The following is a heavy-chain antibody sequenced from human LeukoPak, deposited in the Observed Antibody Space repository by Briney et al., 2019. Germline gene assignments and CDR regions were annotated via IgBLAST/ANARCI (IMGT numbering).Heavy chain of an antibody. CDR1: GFTFSSYA. CDR3: ARDPLGITMVRGDY. Sequence: PGGSLRLSCAASGFTFSSYAMHWVRQAPGKGLEWVAVISYDGSNKYYADSVKGRFTISRDNSKNTLYLQMNSLRAEDTAVYYCARDPLGITMVRGDYWGQGTLVTVSS. CDR2: ISYDGSNK. V-gene: IGHV3-30-3*01. D-gene: IGHD3-10*01. J-gene: IGHJ4*02.